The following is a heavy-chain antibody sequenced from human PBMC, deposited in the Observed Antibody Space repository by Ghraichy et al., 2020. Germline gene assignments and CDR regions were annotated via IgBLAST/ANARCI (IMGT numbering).Heavy chain of an antibody. CDR1: GFTLSSYG. D-gene: IGHD1-26*01. Sequence: GGSLRLSCAASGFTLSSYGIHWVRQAPGKGLEWVAFIRYDGIQKYYGDSVKGRFTISRDNSKNTLYLEMNSLRAEDTAVYYCAKDRGSGSYYASDYWGQGTLVTVSS. CDR2: IRYDGIQK. CDR3: AKDRGSGSYYASDY. V-gene: IGHV3-30*02. J-gene: IGHJ4*02.